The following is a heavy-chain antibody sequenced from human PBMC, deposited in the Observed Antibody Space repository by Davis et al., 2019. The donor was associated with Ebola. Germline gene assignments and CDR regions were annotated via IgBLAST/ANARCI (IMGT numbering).Heavy chain of an antibody. CDR1: GFTFDDYA. V-gene: IGHV3-9*01. D-gene: IGHD6-6*01. CDR3: AKDLQYSSSYYYGMDV. J-gene: IGHJ6*02. CDR2: IRWIIGSI. Sequence: GGSLRLSCAASGFTFDDYAMHWVRHAPGKGLEWVSVIRWIIGSIGYAASVKGGFTISRDTPKNSLYLQMNSLRAEDTALYYCAKDLQYSSSYYYGMDVWGQGTTVTVSS.